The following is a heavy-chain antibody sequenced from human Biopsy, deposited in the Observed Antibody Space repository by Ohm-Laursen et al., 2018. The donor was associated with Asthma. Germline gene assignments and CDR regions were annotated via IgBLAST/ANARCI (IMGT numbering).Heavy chain of an antibody. CDR1: GFTFSSYA. CDR2: ISGSGGCT. D-gene: IGHD4-17*01. Sequence: SLRLSCAASGFTFSSYAMSWVRQAPGKGLEWVSAISGSGGCTYYADSVKGRFTISRDNSKSTLYLQMNSLRAEDTAVYYCATFPYGDYLPLDYWGQGTLVTVSS. V-gene: IGHV3-23*01. J-gene: IGHJ4*02. CDR3: ATFPYGDYLPLDY.